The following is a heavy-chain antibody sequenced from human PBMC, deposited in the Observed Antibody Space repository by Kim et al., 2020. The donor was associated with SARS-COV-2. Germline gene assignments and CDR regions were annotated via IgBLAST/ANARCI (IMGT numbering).Heavy chain of an antibody. V-gene: IGHV2-5*01. D-gene: IGHD6-13*01. Sequence: KRYSPSLKSRLTITKDTSKNQVVLTMTNMDPVDTATYYCAHIAAFRYFDLWGRGTLVTVSS. CDR2: K. CDR3: AHIAAFRYFDL. J-gene: IGHJ2*01.